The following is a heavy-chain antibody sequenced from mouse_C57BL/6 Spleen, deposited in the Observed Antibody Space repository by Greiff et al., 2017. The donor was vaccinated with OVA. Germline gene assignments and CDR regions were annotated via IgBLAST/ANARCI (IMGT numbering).Heavy chain of an antibody. D-gene: IGHD4-1*01. V-gene: IGHV1-82*01. CDR3: ARNWDEYFDV. J-gene: IGHJ1*03. Sequence: QVQLKESGPELVKPGASVKISCKASGYAFSSSWMNWVKQRPGKGLEWIGRLYPGDGDTNYNGKFKGKATLTADKSSSTAYMQLSSLTSEDSAVYFCARNWDEYFDVWGTGTTVTVSS. CDR1: GYAFSSSW. CDR2: LYPGDGDT.